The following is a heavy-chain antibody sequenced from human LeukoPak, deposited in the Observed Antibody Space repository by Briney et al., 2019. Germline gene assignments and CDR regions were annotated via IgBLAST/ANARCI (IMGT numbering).Heavy chain of an antibody. V-gene: IGHV4-38-2*02. CDR2: VHHTGTT. J-gene: IGHJ4*02. D-gene: IGHD2-2*02. CDR3: AKGIPFDF. CDR1: FPVTNGFH. Sequence: SETLSLTCSVSFPVTNGFHWAWIRQPPGKGLEFMGYVHHTGTTCYYPSLNSRVTISVDTSKYQFSLRLTSVTAAGAAVYFCAKGIPFDFWGEGRLVAVSS.